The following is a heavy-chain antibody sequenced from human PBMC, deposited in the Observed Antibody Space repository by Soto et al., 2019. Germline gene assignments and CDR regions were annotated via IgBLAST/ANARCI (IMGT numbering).Heavy chain of an antibody. D-gene: IGHD3-22*01. CDR2: IYYSGST. Sequence: QVQLQESGPGQVKPSQTLSLTCTVSGVSISGGGYYWSWIRQHSGKGLEWIGYIYYSGSTYYNPSLKSRVTISVDTSRNQFSLQLSSVTAADTAVYYCASYRLAVVGDFDHWGQGILVTVSS. V-gene: IGHV4-31*03. J-gene: IGHJ4*02. CDR1: GVSISGGGYY. CDR3: ASYRLAVVGDFDH.